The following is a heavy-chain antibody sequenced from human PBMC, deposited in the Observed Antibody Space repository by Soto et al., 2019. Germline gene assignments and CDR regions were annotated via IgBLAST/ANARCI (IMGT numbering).Heavy chain of an antibody. CDR1: GGSISSGGYY. CDR3: ARSAHYSNYYYYMDV. D-gene: IGHD4-4*01. V-gene: IGHV4-31*03. Sequence: SETLSLTCTVSGGSISSGGYYWSWIRQHPGKGLEWIGYIYYSGSTYYNPSLKSRVTISVDTSKNQFSLKLSSVTAADTAVYYCARSAHYSNYYYYMDVWGKGTTVTV. J-gene: IGHJ6*03. CDR2: IYYSGST.